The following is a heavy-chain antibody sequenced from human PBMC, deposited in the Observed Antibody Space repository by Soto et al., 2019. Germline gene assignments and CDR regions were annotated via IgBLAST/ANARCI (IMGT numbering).Heavy chain of an antibody. Sequence: QVQLVQSGAEVRKPGSSVKVSCKASGGTFSRHAISWVRQAPGQGLEWMGGIIHIFGTANHAQKFQGRVTIIADESTSTVYMELSSLRSEDTAVYYCGGIVGATFYYGMDVWCQGTTVTVSS. CDR2: IIHIFGTA. CDR3: GGIVGATFYYGMDV. CDR1: GGTFSRHA. D-gene: IGHD1-26*01. V-gene: IGHV1-69*01. J-gene: IGHJ6*02.